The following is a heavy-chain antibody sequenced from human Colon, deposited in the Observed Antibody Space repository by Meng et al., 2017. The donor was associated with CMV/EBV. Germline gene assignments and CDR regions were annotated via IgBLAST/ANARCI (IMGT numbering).Heavy chain of an antibody. V-gene: IGHV3-21*01. D-gene: IGHD3-10*01. CDR2: ISSSSSFI. Sequence: GESLKISCEASGFTFDTFSMNWVRQAPGTGLQWISSISSSSSFIYYADSVRGRFTISRENAKRSLYLQMDDLRAEDTAVYYCARVDDDDGTGSSYRHLDHWGQGTLVTVSS. CDR1: GFTFDTFS. J-gene: IGHJ4*02. CDR3: ARVDDDDGTGSSYRHLDH.